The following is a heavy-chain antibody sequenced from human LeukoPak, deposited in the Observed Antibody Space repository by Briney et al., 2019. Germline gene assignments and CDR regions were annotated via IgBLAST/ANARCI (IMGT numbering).Heavy chain of an antibody. Sequence: SETLSLTCTVSGGSIRSSYYYWSWIRQPPGKGLEWIGYIYYSGSTNYNPSLKSRVAISVDTSKNQFSLKLSSVTAADTAVYYCARDGSSLGYYYYGMDVWGQGTTVTVSS. CDR2: IYYSGST. J-gene: IGHJ6*02. D-gene: IGHD6-6*01. CDR1: GGSIRSSYYY. CDR3: ARDGSSLGYYYYGMDV. V-gene: IGHV4-61*01.